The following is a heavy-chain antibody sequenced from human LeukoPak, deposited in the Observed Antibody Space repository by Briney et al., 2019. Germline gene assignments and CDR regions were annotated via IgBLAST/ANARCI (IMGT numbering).Heavy chain of an antibody. J-gene: IGHJ4*02. D-gene: IGHD1-26*01. Sequence: SETLSLTCTVSGGSISSSSYYWGWIRQPPGKGLEWIGSIYYSGSTYYNPSLKSPVTISVDTSKNQFSLKLSSVTAADTAVYYCARGSVAVSGSYDYWGQGTLVTVSS. CDR2: IYYSGST. CDR1: GGSISSSSYY. V-gene: IGHV4-39*07. CDR3: ARGSVAVSGSYDY.